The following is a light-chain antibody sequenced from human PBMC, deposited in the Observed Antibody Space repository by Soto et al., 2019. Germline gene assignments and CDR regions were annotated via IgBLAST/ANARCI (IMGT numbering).Light chain of an antibody. Sequence: EIGLTQSPATLSASSGEGISLSCRASQSVKNHLAWYQHKPGQPPRLLFFDASIRAAGIPARFSAGGSGTEFTLVISSLQSEDAAVYYCQEYNAWPPGTFGQGTKVAIK. CDR1: QSVKNH. V-gene: IGKV3D-15*01. J-gene: IGKJ1*01. CDR3: QEYNAWPPGT. CDR2: DAS.